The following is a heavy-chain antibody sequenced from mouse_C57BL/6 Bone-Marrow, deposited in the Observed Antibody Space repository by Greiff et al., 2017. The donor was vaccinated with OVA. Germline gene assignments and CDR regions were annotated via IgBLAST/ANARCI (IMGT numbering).Heavy chain of an antibody. CDR2: INPGSGGT. J-gene: IGHJ1*03. V-gene: IGHV1-54*01. D-gene: IGHD1-1*01. Sequence: QVQLKESGAELVRPGTSVKVSCKASGYAFTNYLIEWVKQRPGQGLEWIGVINPGSGGTNYNEKFKGKATLTADKSSSTAYMQLSSLTSEDSAVYFCARILYYYGSSPYWYFDVWGTGTTVTVSS. CDR1: GYAFTNYL. CDR3: ARILYYYGSSPYWYFDV.